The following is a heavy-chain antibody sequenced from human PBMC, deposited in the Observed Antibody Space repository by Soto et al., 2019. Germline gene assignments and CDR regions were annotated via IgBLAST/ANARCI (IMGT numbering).Heavy chain of an antibody. V-gene: IGHV3-7*03. CDR2: IRQSGSEK. D-gene: IGHD1-26*01. J-gene: IGHJ6*02. Sequence: GGSLRLSCEASGFTFSSYAMNWVRQAPGKGLEWVSNIRQSGSEKYFVDSVKGRFTISRDNAKNSLYLQMNSLRAEDTAVYYCARDLVGGSYFLYYYYGMDVWGQGTTVTVSS. CDR3: ARDLVGGSYFLYYYYGMDV. CDR1: GFTFSSYA.